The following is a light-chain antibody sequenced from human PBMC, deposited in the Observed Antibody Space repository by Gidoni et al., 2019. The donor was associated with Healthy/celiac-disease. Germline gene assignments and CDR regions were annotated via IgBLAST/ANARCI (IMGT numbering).Light chain of an antibody. CDR3: CSYAGSYTLV. CDR1: SSDVGGYNY. V-gene: IGLV2-11*01. J-gene: IGLJ2*01. Sequence: QSALPPPRSVSGSPGQSVTISCTGTSSDVGGYNYVSWYQQHPGKAPKLMIYDRFSGSKSGNTAALTISGLQAEDEADYYCCSYAGSYTLVFGGGTKLTVL.